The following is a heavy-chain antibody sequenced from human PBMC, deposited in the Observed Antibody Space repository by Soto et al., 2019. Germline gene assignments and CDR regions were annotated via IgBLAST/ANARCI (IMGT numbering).Heavy chain of an antibody. V-gene: IGHV1-3*01. CDR3: ARGVRGYGPYYFDY. CDR2: INAGNGNT. D-gene: IGHD5-12*01. J-gene: IGHJ4*02. CDR1: GYTFTSYA. Sequence: ASVKVSCKASGYTFTSYAMHWVRQAPGQRLEWMGWINAGNGNTKYSQKFQGRVTITRDTSASTAYMELSSLRSEDTAVYYCARGVRGYGPYYFDYWGQGTLVTVSS.